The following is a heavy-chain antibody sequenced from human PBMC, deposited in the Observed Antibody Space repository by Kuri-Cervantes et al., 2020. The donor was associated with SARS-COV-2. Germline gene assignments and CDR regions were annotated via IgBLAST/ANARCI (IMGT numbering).Heavy chain of an antibody. J-gene: IGHJ4*02. CDR2: IYYSGST. V-gene: IGHV4-38-2*02. Sequence: GSLRLSCTVSGYSISSGYHWGWIRQPPGKGLEWIGSIYYSGSTFYSPSLMSRVTISVDTSKNQFSLELTSVTAADTAVYYCARGIGIAAAGHWGQGTLVTVSS. CDR3: ARGIGIAAAGH. CDR1: GYSISSGYH. D-gene: IGHD6-13*01.